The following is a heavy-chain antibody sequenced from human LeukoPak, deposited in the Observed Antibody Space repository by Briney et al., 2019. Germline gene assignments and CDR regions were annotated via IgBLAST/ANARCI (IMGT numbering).Heavy chain of an antibody. J-gene: IGHJ1*01. D-gene: IGHD6-19*01. CDR2: IYYSGST. CDR1: GGSVSSYY. CDR3: ARGGWYPESFQH. V-gene: IGHV4-59*02. Sequence: PSETLSHTCTVSGGSVSSYYWNWIRQPPGKGLEWIGYIYYSGSTNYNPSLKSRVTISVDTSKNQFSLKLSSVTAADTAVYYCARGGWYPESFQHWGQSALVTVSS.